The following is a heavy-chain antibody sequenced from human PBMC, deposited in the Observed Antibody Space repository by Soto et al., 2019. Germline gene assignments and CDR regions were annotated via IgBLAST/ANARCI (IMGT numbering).Heavy chain of an antibody. CDR3: ARLAPCSGGNCYSRPLDS. Sequence: QVQLLQSGAEAKKPGASVKVSCKASADTFANYGISWVRQAPGQGPEWMGWITPSNGDTNYAQKFQGRVIITTDTSTSTAYMEVRSLRSDDTAVYYCARLAPCSGGNCYSRPLDSWGQGTLVTVSS. V-gene: IGHV1-18*01. J-gene: IGHJ4*02. CDR1: ADTFANYG. D-gene: IGHD2-15*01. CDR2: ITPSNGDT.